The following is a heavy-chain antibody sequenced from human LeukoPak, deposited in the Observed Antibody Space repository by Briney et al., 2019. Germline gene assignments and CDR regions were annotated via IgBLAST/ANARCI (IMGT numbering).Heavy chain of an antibody. CDR1: GGSVSSGSYY. CDR2: IYYSGST. V-gene: IGHV4-61*01. CDR3: ARDRSDDSSGYSPYYFDY. Sequence: PSETLSLTCTVSGGSVSSGSYYWSWIRQPPGKGLEWIGYIYYSGSTNYNPSLKSRVTISVDTSKNQFSLKLSSVTAADTAVYYYARDRSDDSSGYSPYYFDYWGQGTLVTVSS. J-gene: IGHJ4*02. D-gene: IGHD3-22*01.